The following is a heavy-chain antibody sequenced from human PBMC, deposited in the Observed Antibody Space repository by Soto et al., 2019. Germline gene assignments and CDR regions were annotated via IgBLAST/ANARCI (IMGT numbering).Heavy chain of an antibody. CDR2: IKRKTEGGTT. Sequence: GERRLSCAVSESNFSNSWMKWVRKAPGKGLEWVGRIKRKTEGGTTDYAAPVKGRFTISRDDSKNTLYLQMNSLKTEDTAVYYCATGRDGKPWYFDHWGQGTLVTVSS. J-gene: IGHJ4*02. CDR3: ATGRDGKPWYFDH. V-gene: IGHV3-15*07. CDR1: ESNFSNSW.